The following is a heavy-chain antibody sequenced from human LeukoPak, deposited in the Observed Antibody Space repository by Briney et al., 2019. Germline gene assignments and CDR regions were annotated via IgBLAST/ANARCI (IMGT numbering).Heavy chain of an antibody. Sequence: GESLKISCKGSGHSFTTYWIGWVRQMPGKGLEWMGIIYPEDSDTKYSPSFQGQVTISADKSISTAYLQWTSLKASDTAIHYCASGISITATLFDYWGQGTLVTVSS. CDR3: ASGISITATLFDY. CDR1: GHSFTTYW. CDR2: IYPEDSDT. V-gene: IGHV5-51*01. J-gene: IGHJ4*02. D-gene: IGHD2-15*01.